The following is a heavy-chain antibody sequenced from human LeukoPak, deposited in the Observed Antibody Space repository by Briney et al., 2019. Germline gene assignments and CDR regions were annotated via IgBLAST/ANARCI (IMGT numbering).Heavy chain of an antibody. Sequence: GGSLRPSCAASGFTFDDYAMHWVRQAPGKGLEWVSGISWNSGSIGYADSVKGRFTISRDNAKNSLYLQMNSLRAEDTALYYCAKDASYGSSSFNSFDPWGQGTLVTVSS. D-gene: IGHD3-10*01. CDR1: GFTFDDYA. J-gene: IGHJ5*02. CDR2: ISWNSGSI. CDR3: AKDASYGSSSFNSFDP. V-gene: IGHV3-9*01.